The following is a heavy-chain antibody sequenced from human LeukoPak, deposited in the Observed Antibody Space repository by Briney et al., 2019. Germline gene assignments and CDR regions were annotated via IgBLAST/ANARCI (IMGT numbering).Heavy chain of an antibody. Sequence: GGSLRLSCAASEFTFSTHAMSGGRQAPGKGLEWVSDFSGSGDTTYYADSVKGRFTISRDNSKNTLYMQMNSLRAEDTAVYYCAKIFVGRYYLHLDYWGQGTLVTVSS. V-gene: IGHV3-23*01. CDR3: AKIFVGRYYLHLDY. D-gene: IGHD1-26*01. CDR1: EFTFSTHA. J-gene: IGHJ4*02. CDR2: FSGSGDTT.